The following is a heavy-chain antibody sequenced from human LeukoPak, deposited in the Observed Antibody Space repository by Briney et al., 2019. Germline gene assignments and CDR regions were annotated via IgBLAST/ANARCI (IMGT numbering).Heavy chain of an antibody. V-gene: IGHV1-8*01. CDR1: GYTFTSYD. Sequence: ASVKVSCKASGYTFTSYDINWVRQATGQGLEWMGMMNPNSGNTSYAQKFQGRVTMTRNTSISTAYMELSSLRSEDTAVYYCARDNMRGGENYGMDVWGQGTTVTVSS. D-gene: IGHD1-1*01. CDR3: ARDNMRGGENYGMDV. CDR2: MNPNSGNT. J-gene: IGHJ6*02.